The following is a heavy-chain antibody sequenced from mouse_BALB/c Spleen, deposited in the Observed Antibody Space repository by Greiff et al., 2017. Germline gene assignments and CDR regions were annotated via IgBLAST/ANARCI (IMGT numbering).Heavy chain of an antibody. D-gene: IGHD2-1*01. V-gene: IGHV1S137*01. CDR2: ISTYYGDA. CDR3: ARDGNYDY. Sequence: VQLQQSGAELVRPGVSVKISCKGSGYTFTDYAMHWVKQSHAKSLEWIGVISTYYGDASYNQKFKGKATMTVDKSSSTAYMELARLTSEDSAIYYCARDGNYDYWGQGTTLTVSS. CDR1: GYTFTDYA. J-gene: IGHJ2*01.